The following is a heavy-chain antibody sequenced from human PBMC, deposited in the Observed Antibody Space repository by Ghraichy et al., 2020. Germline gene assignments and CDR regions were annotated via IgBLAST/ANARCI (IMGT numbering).Heavy chain of an antibody. CDR1: GFTFSSYA. CDR2: ISGSGGNT. Sequence: LSLTCAASGFTFSSYAMSWVRQAPGKGLEWVSAISGSGGNTYYADSVKGRFTFSRDNSKNTLYLQMNSLRAEDTAVYYCAKDVGRGGGSCFHHWGQGNVVNVSS. CDR3: AKDVGRGGGSCFHH. J-gene: IGHJ1*01. D-gene: IGHD2-15*01. V-gene: IGHV3-23*01.